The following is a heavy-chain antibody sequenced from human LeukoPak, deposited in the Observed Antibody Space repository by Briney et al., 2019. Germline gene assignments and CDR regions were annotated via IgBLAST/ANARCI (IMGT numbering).Heavy chain of an antibody. Sequence: SETLSLTCAVYGESFSGYQWSWIRQPPGKGLEWIGEINHGGSTNYNPSLKSRVTISVDPSKNQFSLKLSSVTAADTAVYYCARPGQLGSLYYGMDVWGQGTTVTVS. D-gene: IGHD3-10*01. J-gene: IGHJ6*02. CDR2: INHGGST. V-gene: IGHV4-34*01. CDR3: ARPGQLGSLYYGMDV. CDR1: GESFSGYQ.